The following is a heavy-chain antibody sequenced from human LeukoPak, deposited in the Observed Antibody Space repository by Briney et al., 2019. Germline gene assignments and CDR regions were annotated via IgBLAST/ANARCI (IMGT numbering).Heavy chain of an antibody. CDR2: IYTSGST. V-gene: IGHV4-4*07. Sequence: SETLSLTCTVSGGSISSYYWSWIRQPAGKGLEWIGRIYTSGSTNYNPSLKSRVTISVDTSKNQFSLKLSSVTAADTAVYYCARGPSVTMIVVVLHPFDIWGQGTMVTVSS. J-gene: IGHJ3*02. CDR1: GGSISSYY. CDR3: ARGPSVTMIVVVLHPFDI. D-gene: IGHD3-22*01.